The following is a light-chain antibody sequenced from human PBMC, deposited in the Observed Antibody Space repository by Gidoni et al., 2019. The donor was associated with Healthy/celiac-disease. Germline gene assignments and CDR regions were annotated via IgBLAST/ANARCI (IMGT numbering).Light chain of an antibody. CDR3: QQRSNWPPRFT. V-gene: IGKV3-11*01. J-gene: IGKJ3*01. Sequence: EIVLTQSPATLSLSPGERATLSCRASQSVSSYLAWYQQKPGQAPRLLIYDASNRATGIPARFSGSGSGTDFTLTISSLEPEDFAVYYGQQRSNWPPRFTFXPXTKVDIK. CDR2: DAS. CDR1: QSVSSY.